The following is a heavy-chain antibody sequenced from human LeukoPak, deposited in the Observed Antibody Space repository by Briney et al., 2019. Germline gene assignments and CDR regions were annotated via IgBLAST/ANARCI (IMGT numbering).Heavy chain of an antibody. CDR3: ARHPAKRGLRPTYYFDY. V-gene: IGHV4-39*01. CDR1: GGSISSSSYY. CDR2: IYYSGST. Sequence: TSETLSLTCTVPGGSISSSSYYWGWIRQPPGKGLEWIGSIYYSGSTYYNPSLKSRVTISVDTSKNQFSLKLSSVTAADTAVYYCARHPAKRGLRPTYYFDYWGQGTLVTVSS. D-gene: IGHD5-12*01. J-gene: IGHJ4*02.